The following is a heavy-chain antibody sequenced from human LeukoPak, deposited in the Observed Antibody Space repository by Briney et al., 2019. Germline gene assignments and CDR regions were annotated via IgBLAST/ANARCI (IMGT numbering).Heavy chain of an antibody. V-gene: IGHV4-39*01. Sequence: SETLSLTCTVSGGSIASPNHYWGWIRQPPGKGLEWIGSMYYSGSTYYNPSLKSRVTISVDTSKNQFSLKLSSVTAADTAVYYCARHAGGISATGTRPFDYWGQGTLVTVSS. J-gene: IGHJ4*02. CDR1: GGSIASPNHY. D-gene: IGHD6-13*01. CDR2: MYYSGST. CDR3: ARHAGGISATGTRPFDY.